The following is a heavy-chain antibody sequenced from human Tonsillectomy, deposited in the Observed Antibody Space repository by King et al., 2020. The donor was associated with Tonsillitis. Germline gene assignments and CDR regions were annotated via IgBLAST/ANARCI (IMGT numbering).Heavy chain of an antibody. CDR2: IWYDGSNK. J-gene: IGHJ6*03. Sequence: QVQLVESGGGVVQPGRSLRLSCAASGFTFSNYGIYWVRQAPGKGLEWVAVIWYDGSNKYYADSVKGRFTISRDNSKNTVYLQMNSLRAEDTAVYFCARVASKVAGETYDYYYYMDVWGKGTTVTVSS. D-gene: IGHD6-19*01. CDR3: ARVASKVAGETYDYYYYMDV. CDR1: GFTFSNYG. V-gene: IGHV3-33*08.